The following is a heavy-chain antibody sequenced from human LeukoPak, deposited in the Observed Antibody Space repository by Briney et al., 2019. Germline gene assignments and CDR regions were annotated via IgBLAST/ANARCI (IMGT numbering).Heavy chain of an antibody. Sequence: SETLSLTCTVSGGSISSGDYYWSWIRQPPGKGLEWIGYIYYSGSTYYNPSLKSRVTISVDTSKNQFSLKLSSVTAADTAVYYCARQPYTYGPTSWFDPWGQGTLVTVSS. J-gene: IGHJ5*02. CDR3: ARQPYTYGPTSWFDP. D-gene: IGHD5-18*01. CDR1: GGSISSGDYY. CDR2: IYYSGST. V-gene: IGHV4-30-4*01.